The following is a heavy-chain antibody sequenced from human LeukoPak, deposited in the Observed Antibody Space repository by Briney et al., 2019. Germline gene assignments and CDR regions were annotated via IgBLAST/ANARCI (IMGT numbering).Heavy chain of an antibody. CDR2: IKQDGSQK. CDR3: ARGLGYSSTPFDY. J-gene: IGHJ4*02. V-gene: IGHV3-7*02. CDR1: GLSIYW. Sequence: GGSLRLSCVDSGLSIYWMTWVRQAPGKGLGWVGNIKQDGSQKYYVDSVKGRFTISRDNAKNSLYPQMNSLRDEDTAVYYCARGLGYSSTPFDYWGQGTLVSVSS. D-gene: IGHD6-19*01.